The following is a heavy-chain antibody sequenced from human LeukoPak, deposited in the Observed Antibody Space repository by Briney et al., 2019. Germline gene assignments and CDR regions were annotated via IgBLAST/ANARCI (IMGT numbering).Heavy chain of an antibody. Sequence: ASVRVSCKVSGSTLTKISIDWMRQSPGKGLEWMGSVGHEDGRTIHAQKFQGRFNMTVDTATDTAYMEMSSLMSKDTAIYYCATGAIVFDFWGQGTLVTVSS. J-gene: IGHJ4*02. V-gene: IGHV1-24*01. CDR3: ATGAIVFDF. CDR1: GSTLTKIS. CDR2: VGHEDGRT. D-gene: IGHD3-22*01.